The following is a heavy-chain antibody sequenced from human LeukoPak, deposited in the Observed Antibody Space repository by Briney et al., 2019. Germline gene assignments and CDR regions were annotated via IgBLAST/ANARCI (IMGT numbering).Heavy chain of an antibody. CDR3: ARDDGYSYGYPAPFDP. CDR1: GGSISSYY. J-gene: IGHJ5*02. V-gene: IGHV4-59*01. Sequence: SETLSLTCTVSGGSISSYYWSWIRQPPGKGLEWIGYVYYSGSTNYNPSLKSRVTISVDTSKNQFSLKLTSVTAADTAVYYCARDDGYSYGYPAPFDPWGQGTLVTVSS. CDR2: VYYSGST. D-gene: IGHD5-18*01.